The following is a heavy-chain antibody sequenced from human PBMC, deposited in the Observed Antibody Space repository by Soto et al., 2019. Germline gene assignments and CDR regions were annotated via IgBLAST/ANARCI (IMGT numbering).Heavy chain of an antibody. V-gene: IGHV4-30-4*01. CDR1: GGSISSGDYY. Sequence: SETLSLTCTVSGGSISSGDYYWSWIRQPPGKGLEWIGYIYYSGSTYYNPSLKSRVTISVDTSKNQFSLKLSSVTAADTAVYYCAREDWNYVVGFDYWGQGTLVTVSS. CDR3: AREDWNYVVGFDY. CDR2: IYYSGST. D-gene: IGHD1-7*01. J-gene: IGHJ4*02.